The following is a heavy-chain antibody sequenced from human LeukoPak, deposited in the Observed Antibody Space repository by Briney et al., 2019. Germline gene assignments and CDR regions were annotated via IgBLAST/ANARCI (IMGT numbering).Heavy chain of an antibody. CDR1: GYTFTGYY. D-gene: IGHD3-10*01. CDR3: AREWRYYYGSGSYSTFDY. Sequence: GASVKVSCKASGYTFTGYYMHWVRQAPGQGLEWMGWINPNSGGTNYAQKFQGRVTMTRDTSISTAYMELSRLRSDDTAVYYCAREWRYYYGSGSYSTFDYWGQGTLVTVSS. J-gene: IGHJ4*02. V-gene: IGHV1-2*02. CDR2: INPNSGGT.